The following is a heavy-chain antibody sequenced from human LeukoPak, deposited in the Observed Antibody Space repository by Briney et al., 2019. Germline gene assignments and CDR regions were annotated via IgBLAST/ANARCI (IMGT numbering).Heavy chain of an antibody. Sequence: GASVKVSCKASGYTFTSYGISWVRQAPGQGLEWMGWISAYNGNTNYAQELQGRVTMTTDTSTSTAYMELRSLRSDDTAVYYCARWGQQLDPVTSYFDYWGQGTLVTVSS. V-gene: IGHV1-18*01. CDR2: ISAYNGNT. D-gene: IGHD6-13*01. CDR1: GYTFTSYG. J-gene: IGHJ4*02. CDR3: ARWGQQLDPVTSYFDY.